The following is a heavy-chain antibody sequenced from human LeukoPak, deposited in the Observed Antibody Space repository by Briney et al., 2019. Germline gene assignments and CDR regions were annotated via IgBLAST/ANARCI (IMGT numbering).Heavy chain of an antibody. CDR3: ARPTAMVLTWQGNDAFDI. D-gene: IGHD5-18*01. CDR1: GYTFTSYA. Sequence: ASVKVSCKASGYTFTSYAMHWVRQAPGQRLEWMGWINAGNGNTKYSQKFQGRVTITRDTSASTAYMELSSLRSEDTAVYYCARPTAMVLTWQGNDAFDIWGQGTMVTVSS. J-gene: IGHJ3*02. CDR2: INAGNGNT. V-gene: IGHV1-3*01.